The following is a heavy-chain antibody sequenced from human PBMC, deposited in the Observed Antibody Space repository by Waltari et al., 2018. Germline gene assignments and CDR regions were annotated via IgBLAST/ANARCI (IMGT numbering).Heavy chain of an antibody. Sequence: EVQLVQSGAEVKKPGESLRISCKGSGYSFASYWINWVRQMPGKGLEWMGKIDPSDSYTKYSPSFQGHVIISADKSISNAYLQWSSLKASDTAMYYCARHRVGESMGWGQGTLVTVSS. V-gene: IGHV5-10-1*03. J-gene: IGHJ4*02. CDR2: IDPSDSYT. D-gene: IGHD3-10*01. CDR3: ARHRVGESMG. CDR1: GYSFASYW.